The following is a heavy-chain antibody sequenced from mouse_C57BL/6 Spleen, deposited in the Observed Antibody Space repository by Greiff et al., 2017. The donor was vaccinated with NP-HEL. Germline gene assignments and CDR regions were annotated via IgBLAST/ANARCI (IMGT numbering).Heavy chain of an antibody. CDR2: IHPNSGST. J-gene: IGHJ2*01. CDR3: ARDYGSPFDY. D-gene: IGHD1-1*01. Sequence: GQREKTGAELVKPGASVKLSCKASGYTFTSYWMHWVKQRPGQGLEWIGMIHPNSGSTNYNEKFKSKATLTVDKSSSTAYMQLSSLTSEDSAVYYCARDYGSPFDYWGQGTTLTVSS. V-gene: IGHV1-64*01. CDR1: GYTFTSYW.